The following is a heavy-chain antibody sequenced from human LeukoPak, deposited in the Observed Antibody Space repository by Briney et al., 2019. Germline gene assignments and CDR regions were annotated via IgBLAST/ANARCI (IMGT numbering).Heavy chain of an antibody. CDR1: GGSINNYY. V-gene: IGHV4-59*01. CDR3: ARGGDYGDLRYFDY. J-gene: IGHJ4*02. CDR2: IYYRGST. Sequence: SETLSLTCTVSGGSINNYYWSWIRQPPGKGLEWIGYIYYRGSTNCNPSLKSRVTFSVDTSKSQFSLKLNSVTAADTAVYYCARGGDYGDLRYFDYWGQGTLVTVSS. D-gene: IGHD4-17*01.